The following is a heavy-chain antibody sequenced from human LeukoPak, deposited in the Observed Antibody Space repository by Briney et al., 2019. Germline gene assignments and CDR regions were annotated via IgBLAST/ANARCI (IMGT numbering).Heavy chain of an antibody. D-gene: IGHD2-2*01. CDR2: IRYDGSNK. CDR1: GFTFSSYA. Sequence: AGGSLRLSCAASGFTFSSYAMHWVRQAPGKGLEWVAFIRYDGSNKYYADSVKGRFTISRDNSKNTLYLQMNSLRAEDTAVYYCAKDADRYQLLGQGNFDYWGQGTLVTVSS. CDR3: AKDADRYQLLGQGNFDY. V-gene: IGHV3-30*02. J-gene: IGHJ4*02.